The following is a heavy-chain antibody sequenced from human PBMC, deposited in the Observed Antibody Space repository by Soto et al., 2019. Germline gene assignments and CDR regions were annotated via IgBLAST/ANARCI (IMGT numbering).Heavy chain of an antibody. V-gene: IGHV4-39*01. Sequence: SETLSLTCTVSGGSISSSSYYWGWIRQPPGKGLEWIGSIYYSGSTYYNPSLKSRVTISVDTSKNQFSLKLSSVTAADTAVYYCARHWVSVNDYIWGSYRPTGYYFDYWGQGTLVTVSS. J-gene: IGHJ4*02. CDR2: IYYSGST. D-gene: IGHD3-16*02. CDR1: GGSISSSSYY. CDR3: ARHWVSVNDYIWGSYRPTGYYFDY.